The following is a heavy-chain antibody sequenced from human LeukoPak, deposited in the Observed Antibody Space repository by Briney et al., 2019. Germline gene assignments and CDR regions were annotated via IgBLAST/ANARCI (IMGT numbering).Heavy chain of an antibody. V-gene: IGHV3-64*01. CDR2: INGNGGRT. CDR3: ARERYSVNDFDALDI. Sequence: PGGSLRLSRAASRFTLNVFTFNDYAMHCVRQAREKVLEYVSGINGNGGRTYYANCVKGRFTISRDNSKNTLYLQMGSVRDEDMAVYYCARERYSVNDFDALDIWGQGTMVTVSS. D-gene: IGHD5/OR15-5a*01. CDR1: RFTLNVFTFNDYA. J-gene: IGHJ3*02.